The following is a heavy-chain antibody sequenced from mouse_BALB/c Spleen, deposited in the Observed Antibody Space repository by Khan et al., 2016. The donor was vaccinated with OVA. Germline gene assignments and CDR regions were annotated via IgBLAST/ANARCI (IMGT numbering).Heavy chain of an antibody. J-gene: IGHJ3*01. CDR1: GYTFTSYW. V-gene: IGHV1-61*01. D-gene: IGHD2-2*01. CDR2: IDPSDSET. CDR3: TRREKYGYDPSWFAY. Sequence: VQLQQPGAELVRPGASVKLSCKASGYTFTSYWMNWVKQRPGQGLEWIGMIDPSDSETHYNQMFKDKATLTVDKSSSKAYMQLGSLTSEDSAVYYCTRREKYGYDPSWFAYWGQGTLVTVSA.